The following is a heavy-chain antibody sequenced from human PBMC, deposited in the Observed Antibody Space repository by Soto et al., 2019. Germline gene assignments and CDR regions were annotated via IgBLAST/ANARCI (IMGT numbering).Heavy chain of an antibody. CDR3: VKDRDFQKYGSGSYQFDY. CDR1: GFTFSSYA. V-gene: IGHV3-23*01. CDR2: ISGSGGST. J-gene: IGHJ4*02. Sequence: GGSLRLSCAASGFTFSSYAMSWVRQAPGKGLEWVSAISGSGGSTYYADSVKGRFTISRDNSKNTLYLQMNSLRAEDTAVYYCVKDRDFQKYGSGSYQFDYWGQGTLVTVSS. D-gene: IGHD3-10*01.